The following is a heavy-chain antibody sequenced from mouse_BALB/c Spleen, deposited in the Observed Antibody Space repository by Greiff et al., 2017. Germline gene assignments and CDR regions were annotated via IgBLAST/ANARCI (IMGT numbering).Heavy chain of an antibody. D-gene: IGHD1-1*01. CDR1: GFTFSSYG. CDR3: ARLDYYGSSYGDAMDY. V-gene: IGHV5-6*01. Sequence: EVKLMESGGDLVKPGGSLKLSCAASGFTFSSYGMSWVRQTPDKRLEWVATISSGGSYTYYPDSVKGRFTISRDNAKNTLYLQMSSLKSEDTAMYYCARLDYYGSSYGDAMDYWGQGTSVTVSS. CDR2: ISSGGSYT. J-gene: IGHJ4*01.